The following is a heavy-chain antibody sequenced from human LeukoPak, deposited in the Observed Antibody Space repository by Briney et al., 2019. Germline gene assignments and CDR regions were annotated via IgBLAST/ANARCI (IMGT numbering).Heavy chain of an antibody. CDR3: ARDVLNYDILTGYYDY. CDR2: ISSSSSYI. D-gene: IGHD3-9*01. Sequence: GGSLRLSCAASGFTFSSYSMNWVRQAPGKGLEWVSSISSSSSYIYYADSVKGRSTISRDNAKNSLYLQMNSLRAEDTAVYYCARDVLNYDILTGYYDYWGQGTLVTVSS. V-gene: IGHV3-21*01. J-gene: IGHJ4*02. CDR1: GFTFSSYS.